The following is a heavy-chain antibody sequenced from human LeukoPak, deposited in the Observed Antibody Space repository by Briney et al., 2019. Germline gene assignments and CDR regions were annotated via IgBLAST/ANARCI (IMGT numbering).Heavy chain of an antibody. Sequence: GGSLRLSCAASGFTFSDYYMSWVRQAPGKGLEWVSYITSRSDYTNYADSVKGRFTISRDNAKNSLYLQMSSLRAEDTAVYYCARRYYGVVNSWGQGTLVTVSS. J-gene: IGHJ5*02. D-gene: IGHD4-17*01. CDR2: ITSRSDYT. CDR3: ARRYYGVVNS. V-gene: IGHV3-11*03. CDR1: GFTFSDYY.